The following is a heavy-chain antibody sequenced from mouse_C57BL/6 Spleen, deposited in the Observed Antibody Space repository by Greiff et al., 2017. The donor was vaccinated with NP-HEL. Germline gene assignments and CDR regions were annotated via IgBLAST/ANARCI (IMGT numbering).Heavy chain of an antibody. CDR3: AKEGPSSDYVDY. CDR2: INPNNGGT. J-gene: IGHJ2*01. V-gene: IGHV1-26*01. CDR1: GYTFTDYY. Sequence: EVQLQQSGPELVKPGASVKISCKASGYTFTDYYMNWVKQSHGKSLEWIGDINPNNGGTSYNQKFKGKATLTVDKSSSTAYMELRSLTSEDSAVYYCAKEGPSSDYVDYWGQGTTLTVSS. D-gene: IGHD3-2*02.